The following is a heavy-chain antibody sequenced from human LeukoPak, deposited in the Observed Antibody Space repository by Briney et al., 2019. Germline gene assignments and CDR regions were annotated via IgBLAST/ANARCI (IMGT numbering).Heavy chain of an antibody. D-gene: IGHD3-10*01. Sequence: GGSLRLSCAASGFTFSSYGMSWVRQAPGKGLEWVSAISGSGGSTYYADSVKGRFTISRDNSKNTLYLQMSSLRAEDTAVYYCAKDPYGSGSYAFDIWGQGTMVTVSS. J-gene: IGHJ3*02. CDR3: AKDPYGSGSYAFDI. CDR2: ISGSGGST. V-gene: IGHV3-23*01. CDR1: GFTFSSYG.